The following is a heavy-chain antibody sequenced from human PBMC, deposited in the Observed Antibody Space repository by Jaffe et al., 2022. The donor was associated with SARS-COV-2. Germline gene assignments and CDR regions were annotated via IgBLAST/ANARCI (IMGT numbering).Heavy chain of an antibody. D-gene: IGHD3-22*01. J-gene: IGHJ4*02. CDR3: AKDQPRFHYDSSGLFDY. CDR2: ISYDGSNK. V-gene: IGHV3-30*18. Sequence: QVQLVESGGGVVQPGRSLRLSCAASGFTFSSYGMHWVRQAPGKGLEWVAVISYDGSNKYYADSVKGRFTISRDNSKNTLYLQMNSLRAEDTAVYYCAKDQPRFHYDSSGLFDYWGQGTLVTVSS. CDR1: GFTFSSYG.